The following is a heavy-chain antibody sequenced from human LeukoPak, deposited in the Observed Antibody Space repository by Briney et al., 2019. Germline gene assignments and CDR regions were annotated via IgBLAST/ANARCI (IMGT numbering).Heavy chain of an antibody. CDR3: AREGSGWTEGRFDP. Sequence: SVKVSCKASGGTFSSYAISWVRQAPGQGLEWLGGIIPIFGTANYAQKFQGRVTITADKSTSTAYMELSSLRSEDTAVYYCAREGSGWTEGRFDPWGQGTLVTVSS. CDR1: GGTFSSYA. D-gene: IGHD6-19*01. J-gene: IGHJ5*02. V-gene: IGHV1-69*06. CDR2: IIPIFGTA.